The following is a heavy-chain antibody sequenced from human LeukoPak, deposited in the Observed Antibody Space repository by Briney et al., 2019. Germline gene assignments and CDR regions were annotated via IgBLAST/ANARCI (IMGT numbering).Heavy chain of an antibody. CDR1: GGSITNYY. Sequence: SETLSLTCTVSGGSITNYYWRWIRQPPGKGLEWIGYISYSGHPNYSPSLKSRVTISLDRSKNQFSPKLSSVTAADTAVYYCARTLRGHVDIWGQRTMVTASS. V-gene: IGHV4-59*12. D-gene: IGHD3-16*01. J-gene: IGHJ3*02. CDR2: ISYSGHP. CDR3: ARTLRGHVDI.